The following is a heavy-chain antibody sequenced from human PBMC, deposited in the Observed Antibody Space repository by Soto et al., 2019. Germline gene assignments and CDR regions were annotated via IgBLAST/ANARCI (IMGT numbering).Heavy chain of an antibody. CDR2: MNHSGTT. CDR1: GDSISGGGFS. CDR3: ARVERGTATTVVDAFDI. D-gene: IGHD1-1*01. V-gene: IGHV4-30-2*06. J-gene: IGHJ3*02. Sequence: PSETLSLTCAVSGDSISGGGFSWNWIRQSPGKGLEWIGYMNHSGTTYYNPSLKSRVTISVDTSKNQFSLKMSSVTAADTALYYCARVERGTATTVVDAFDIWGPGTMVTVSS.